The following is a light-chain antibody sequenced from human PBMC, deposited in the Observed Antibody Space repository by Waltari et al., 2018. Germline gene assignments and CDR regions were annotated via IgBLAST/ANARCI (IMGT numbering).Light chain of an antibody. J-gene: IGLJ2*01. CDR2: KDS. CDR1: ALSKQH. V-gene: IGLV3-25*03. CDR3: QSADSSGSVV. Sequence: SFELTQPPSLSVSPGQTARITCPGDALSKQHAHWHQQRPGLAPILVRYKDSERPSGIPERFSGSSSGTTVTLTISGVQAEDEADYYCQSADSSGSVVFGGGTKLTVL.